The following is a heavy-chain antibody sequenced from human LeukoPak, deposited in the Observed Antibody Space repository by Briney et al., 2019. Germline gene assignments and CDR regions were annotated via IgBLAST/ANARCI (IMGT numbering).Heavy chain of an antibody. D-gene: IGHD5-18*01. CDR3: ARDTRGGYSYGSSGPKYSYYYGMDV. CDR1: GFTVISNY. V-gene: IGHV3-66*01. CDR2: IYSGGST. Sequence: GGSLRLSCAASGFTVISNYMSWVRQAPGKGLEWVSVIYSGGSTYYADSVKGRFTISRDNSKNTLYLQMNSLRAEDTAVYYCARDTRGGYSYGSSGPKYSYYYGMDVWGQGTTVTVSS. J-gene: IGHJ6*02.